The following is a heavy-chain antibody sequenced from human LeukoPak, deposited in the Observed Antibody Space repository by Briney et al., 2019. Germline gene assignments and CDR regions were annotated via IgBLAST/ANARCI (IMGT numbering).Heavy chain of an antibody. Sequence: GGSLRLSCAASGFTFSSYAMHWVRQAPGKGLEWVSSISSSSGYIYYADSVKGRFTISRDNAKNSLYLQMNSLRAEDTAVYYCARDSGGGSPYFDYWGQGTLVTVSS. CDR3: ARDSGGGSPYFDY. V-gene: IGHV3-21*01. CDR1: GFTFSSYA. D-gene: IGHD3-10*01. J-gene: IGHJ4*02. CDR2: ISSSSGYI.